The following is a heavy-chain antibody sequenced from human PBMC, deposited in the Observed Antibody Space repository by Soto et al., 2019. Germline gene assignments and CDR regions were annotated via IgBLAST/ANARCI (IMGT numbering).Heavy chain of an antibody. CDR3: ARFSIAAAGRDAFDI. V-gene: IGHV3-13*01. J-gene: IGHJ3*02. CDR1: GFTFSGYD. CDR2: IGTAGDT. Sequence: GGSLRLSCAASGFTFSGYDMHWVHQATGKGLEWVSAIGTAGDTYYPGSVKGRFTISRENAKNSLYLQMNSLRAGDTAVYYCARFSIAAAGRDAFDIWGQGTMVTV. D-gene: IGHD6-13*01.